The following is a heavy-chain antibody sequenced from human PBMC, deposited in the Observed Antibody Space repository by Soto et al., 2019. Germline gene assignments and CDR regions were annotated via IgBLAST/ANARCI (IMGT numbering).Heavy chain of an antibody. CDR2: IYHSGST. Sequence: QVQLQESGPGLVKPSGTLSLTCAVSGGSISSSNWWSWVRQPPGKGLQWIGEIYHSGSTNYIPSLQSRVTISVDKSRNQFSLTLSAVTAAETAVYYCARRWGEGRVDYWGQGTLVTVSS. V-gene: IGHV4-4*02. CDR1: GGSISSSNW. CDR3: ARRWGEGRVDY. D-gene: IGHD3-10*01. J-gene: IGHJ4*02.